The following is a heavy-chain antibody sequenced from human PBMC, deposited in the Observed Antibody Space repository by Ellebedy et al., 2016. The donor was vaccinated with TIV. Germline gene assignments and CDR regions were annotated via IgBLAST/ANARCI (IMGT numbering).Heavy chain of an antibody. V-gene: IGHV3-23*01. CDR3: AKIPTSVTKPSEVFFDY. CDR2: TTAGGDRT. CDR1: GLTFSSYA. D-gene: IGHD4-11*01. J-gene: IGHJ4*02. Sequence: GGSLRLSXAASGLTFSSYAMSWVRQAPGKGLEWVSGTTAGGDRTYYRDSVKGRFTISRDNSKNTLFLQMNSLRAEDTAVYYCAKIPTSVTKPSEVFFDYWGQGTLVTVSS.